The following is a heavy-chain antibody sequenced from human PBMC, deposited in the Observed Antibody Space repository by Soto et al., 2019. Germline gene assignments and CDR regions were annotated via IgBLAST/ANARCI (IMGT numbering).Heavy chain of an antibody. J-gene: IGHJ6*02. CDR2: INTTFGDT. D-gene: IGHD3-10*01. Sequence: QVQLVQSGAEVKEPGDSVRVSCEASGYTFTAYYIHWVRQAPGQGLEWMGWINTTFGDTTYAQDFQGRVSMTRDMAIITVYLELSRLTSDDTAIYYCARNMDYYYGPGSGNGHGFWGQGTTVTVFS. CDR1: GYTFTAYY. CDR3: ARNMDYYYGPGSGNGHGF. V-gene: IGHV1-2*02.